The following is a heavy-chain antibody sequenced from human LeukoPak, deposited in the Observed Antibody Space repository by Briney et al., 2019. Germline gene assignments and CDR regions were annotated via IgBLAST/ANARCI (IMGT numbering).Heavy chain of an antibody. Sequence: GASVKVSCKAFGYTFTGYYMHWVRQAPGRGLEWMGWINPNSGGTNYAQKFQGRVTMTRDTSISTAYMELSRLRSDDTAVYYCARGYSYGYVYYYMDVWGKGTTVTVSS. D-gene: IGHD5-18*01. CDR3: ARGYSYGYVYYYMDV. CDR1: GYTFTGYY. J-gene: IGHJ6*03. V-gene: IGHV1-2*02. CDR2: INPNSGGT.